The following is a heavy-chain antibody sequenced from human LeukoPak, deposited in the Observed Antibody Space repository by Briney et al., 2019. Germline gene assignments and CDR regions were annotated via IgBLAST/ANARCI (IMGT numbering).Heavy chain of an antibody. CDR3: ARDSDY. CDR2: IYTSGST. CDR1: GGSISSGSYY. Sequence: PSQTLSLICTVSGGSISSGSYYWSWIRQPAGKGLEWIGRIYTSGSTNYNPSLKSRVTISVDTSKNQFSLKLSSVTAADTAVYYCARDSDYWGQGTLVTVSS. J-gene: IGHJ4*02. V-gene: IGHV4-61*02.